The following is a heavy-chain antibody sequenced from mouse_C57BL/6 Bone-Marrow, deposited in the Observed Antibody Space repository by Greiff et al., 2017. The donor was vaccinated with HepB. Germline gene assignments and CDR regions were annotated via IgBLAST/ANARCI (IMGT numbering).Heavy chain of an antibody. CDR2: IWSGGST. V-gene: IGHV2-2*01. D-gene: IGHD1-1*01. J-gene: IGHJ4*01. Sequence: VQLQQSGPGLVQPSPSLSITCTVSGFSLTSYGVHWVRQSPGKGLEWLGVIWSGGSTDYNAAFISRLSISKDNSKSQVFFKMNSLQADDTAIYYCARSPPLYGSFFMDYWGQGTSVTVSS. CDR3: ARSPPLYGSFFMDY. CDR1: GFSLTSYG.